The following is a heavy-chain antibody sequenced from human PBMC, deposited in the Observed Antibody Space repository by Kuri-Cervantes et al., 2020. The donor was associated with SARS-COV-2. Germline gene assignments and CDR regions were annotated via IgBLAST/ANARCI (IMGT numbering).Heavy chain of an antibody. D-gene: IGHD3-22*01. CDR2: ISSSNSTI. CDR1: GFTFSSYS. Sequence: GESLKISCAASGFTFSSYSMNWVRRAPGKGLEWVSYISSSNSTIYYADSVKGRFTISRDKSGNTLYLQMSSLRAEDTAIYYCAKDKGSPRGWGTMIKGYFDYWGQGTLVTVSS. J-gene: IGHJ4*02. CDR3: AKDKGSPRGWGTMIKGYFDY. V-gene: IGHV3-48*01.